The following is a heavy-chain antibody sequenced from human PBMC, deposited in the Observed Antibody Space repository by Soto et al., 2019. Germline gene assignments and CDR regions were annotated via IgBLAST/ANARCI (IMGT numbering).Heavy chain of an antibody. CDR1: GGSINSYF. V-gene: IGHV4-59*01. Sequence: NPSETLSLTCNVSGGSINSYFWNWIRQPPGKGLEWIGYIDYSRSTSYNPSLKSRVTISIDTSKNQFSLKLSSVTAADTAVYYYDSSGYSYFDYWGQGTLVTVSS. D-gene: IGHD3-22*01. CDR3: DSSGYSYFDY. J-gene: IGHJ4*02. CDR2: IDYSRST.